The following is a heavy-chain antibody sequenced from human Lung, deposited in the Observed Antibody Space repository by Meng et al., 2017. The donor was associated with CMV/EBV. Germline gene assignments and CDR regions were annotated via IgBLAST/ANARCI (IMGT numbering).Heavy chain of an antibody. D-gene: IGHD3-16*01. J-gene: IGHJ4*02. Sequence: EVQLLESGGGLVQPGGSLRLSCVASGFTFSSYALTWVRQAPGKGLEWVSGISGNGGTTYYADSVKGRFTISRDNSKSTLYLQMNSLRGDDTAVYYCAGGYWGPGTLVTSPQ. CDR3: AGGY. CDR1: GFTFSSYA. CDR2: ISGNGGTT. V-gene: IGHV3-23*01.